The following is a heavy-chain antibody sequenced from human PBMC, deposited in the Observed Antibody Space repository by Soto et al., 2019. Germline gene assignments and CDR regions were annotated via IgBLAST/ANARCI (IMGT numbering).Heavy chain of an antibody. CDR1: GFTFSSHG. D-gene: IGHD6-6*01. Sequence: QVQLVESGGGVVQPGRSLRLSCAASGFTFSSHGMHWVRQAPGKGLEWVAVISYDGSNKYYADSVKGRFTISRDNSKNTLYLQMNSLRAEDTAVYYCAKGMYSSSSGYYYYYYYGMDVWGQGTTVTVSS. J-gene: IGHJ6*02. CDR3: AKGMYSSSSGYYYYYYYGMDV. V-gene: IGHV3-30*18. CDR2: ISYDGSNK.